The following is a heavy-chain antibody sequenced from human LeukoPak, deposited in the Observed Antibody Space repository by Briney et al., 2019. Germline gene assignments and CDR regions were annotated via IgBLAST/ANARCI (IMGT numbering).Heavy chain of an antibody. J-gene: IGHJ4*02. CDR2: IVVGSGNT. CDR3: AATTANWTYYFDY. V-gene: IGHV1-58*01. Sequence: IVVGSGNTNYAQKFQERVTITRDMSTSTAYMELSSLRSEDTAVYYCAATTANWTYYFDYWGQGTLVTVSS. D-gene: IGHD1-20*01.